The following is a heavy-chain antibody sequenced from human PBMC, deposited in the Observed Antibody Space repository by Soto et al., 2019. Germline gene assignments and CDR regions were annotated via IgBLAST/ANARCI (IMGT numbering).Heavy chain of an antibody. D-gene: IGHD4-17*01. CDR1: GCTFTSYS. J-gene: IGHJ4*02. CDR2: INAGNGNT. CDR3: ARVTTVTQEFDY. V-gene: IGHV1-3*01. Sequence: ASVKVSCKASGCTFTSYSMHWVRQAPGQRLEWMGWINAGNGNTKYSQKFQGRFTISRDNSKNTLYLQMNSLRAEDTAVYYCARVTTVTQEFDYWGQGTLVTVSS.